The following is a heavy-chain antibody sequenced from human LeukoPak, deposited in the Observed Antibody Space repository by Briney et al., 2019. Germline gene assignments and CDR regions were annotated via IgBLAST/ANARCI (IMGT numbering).Heavy chain of an antibody. CDR1: GGSISSSSYY. D-gene: IGHD5-18*01. V-gene: IGHV4-39*01. J-gene: IGHJ6*03. CDR2: IYYSGST. Sequence: MTSETLSLTCTVSGGSISSSSYYWGWIRQPPGKGLEWIGSIYYSGSTYYNPSLKSRVTISVDTSKNQFSLKLSSVTAADTAVYYCARHAQDTAMDWTPYYYMDVWGKGTTVTVSS. CDR3: ARHAQDTAMDWTPYYYMDV.